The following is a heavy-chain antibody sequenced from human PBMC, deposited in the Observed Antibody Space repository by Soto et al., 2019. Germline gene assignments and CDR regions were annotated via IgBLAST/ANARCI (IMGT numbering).Heavy chain of an antibody. Sequence: PGGSLRLSXAASGFTFSSYAMSWVRQAPGKGLEWVSAISGSGGSTYYADSVKGRFTISRDNSKNTLYLQMNSLRAEDTAVYYCAKDWQLCQTAAYYFDYWGQGTLVTVSS. V-gene: IGHV3-23*01. CDR3: AKDWQLCQTAAYYFDY. J-gene: IGHJ4*02. CDR2: ISGSGGST. D-gene: IGHD6-6*01. CDR1: GFTFSSYA.